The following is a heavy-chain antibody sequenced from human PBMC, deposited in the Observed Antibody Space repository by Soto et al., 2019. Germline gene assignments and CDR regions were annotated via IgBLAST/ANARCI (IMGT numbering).Heavy chain of an antibody. CDR2: VYYHENT. V-gene: IGHV4-39*01. D-gene: IGHD3-10*01. CDR1: GGSISSFAYY. CDR3: ARRERYYGSPGWFDP. J-gene: IGHJ5*02. Sequence: QLQLQESGPGLVRPSEALSLTCTVSGGSISSFAYYWGWIRQPPGKGLEWIGTVYYHENTYNNPSLKSRVTISVDTAKTQFSLNLRSVTAADTAIYFGARRERYYGSPGWFDPWGQGTLVTVSS.